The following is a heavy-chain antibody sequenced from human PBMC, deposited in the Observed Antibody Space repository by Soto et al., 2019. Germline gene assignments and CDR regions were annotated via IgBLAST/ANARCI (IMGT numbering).Heavy chain of an antibody. D-gene: IGHD3-22*01. CDR2: ISYDGSNK. Sequence: QVQLVESGGGVVQPGRSLRLSCAASGFTFSSYAMHWVRQAPGKGLEWVAVISYDGSNKYYADSVKGRFTISRDNSKNTLYLQMNSLRAEDTAVYYCAREWEGAWDSSRFIDYWGQGTLVTVSS. V-gene: IGHV3-30-3*01. CDR3: AREWEGAWDSSRFIDY. CDR1: GFTFSSYA. J-gene: IGHJ4*02.